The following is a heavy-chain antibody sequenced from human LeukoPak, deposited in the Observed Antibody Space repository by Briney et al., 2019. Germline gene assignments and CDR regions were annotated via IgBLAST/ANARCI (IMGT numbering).Heavy chain of an antibody. CDR3: TTSPLGYCTSNSCYAYFDS. CDR2: ITDGGTT. J-gene: IGHJ4*02. V-gene: IGHV3-15*01. CDR1: GFTFTNAW. Sequence: PGGSLRLSCSASGFTFTNAWMSCVRQASGKGLEWLGRITDGGTTDHAAPVKGRFTISRDDSKNILYLQLNSLKTEDTAVYYCTTSPLGYCTSNSCYAYFDSWGQGTLVTVSS. D-gene: IGHD2-2*01.